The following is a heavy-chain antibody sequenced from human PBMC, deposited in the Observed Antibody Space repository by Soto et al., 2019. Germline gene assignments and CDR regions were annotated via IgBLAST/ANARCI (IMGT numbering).Heavy chain of an antibody. V-gene: IGHV4-59*01. D-gene: IGHD4-17*01. J-gene: IGHJ4*02. Sequence: PSETLSLTCTVSGGSISNYYWSWIRQPPGKGLEWIGYMYYSGSTNYNPSLKSRVTISVDTSKNQFSLKLSSVTAADTAVYYCARRHGASFDYWGQGTLVTVSS. CDR3: ARRHGASFDY. CDR2: MYYSGST. CDR1: GGSISNYY.